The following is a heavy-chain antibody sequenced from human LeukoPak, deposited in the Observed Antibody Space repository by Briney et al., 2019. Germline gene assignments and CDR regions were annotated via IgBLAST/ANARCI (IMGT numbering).Heavy chain of an antibody. CDR2: ISYNGINE. J-gene: IGHJ6*03. CDR3: AKESAIFGVVSYYYYMDV. D-gene: IGHD3-3*01. Sequence: GGSLRLSCAASGFSFSDYNMHWVRQAPGKGLEWMAVISYNGINEYYADSVKGRFTISRDNSKSTLLLQMNSLRAEDTAVYYCAKESAIFGVVSYYYYMDVWGKGTTVTVSS. CDR1: GFSFSDYN. V-gene: IGHV3-30*18.